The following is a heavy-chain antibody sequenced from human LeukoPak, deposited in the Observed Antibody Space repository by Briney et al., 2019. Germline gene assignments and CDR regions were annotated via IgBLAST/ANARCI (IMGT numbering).Heavy chain of an antibody. CDR2: INHSGST. Sequence: ASETLSLTCAVYGGSFSGYYWSWIRQPPGKGLEWIGEINHSGSTNYNPSLKSRVTISVDTSKNQFSLKLSSVTAADTAVYYCARGRRGYSRGLNFDYWGQGTLVTVSS. J-gene: IGHJ4*02. CDR1: GGSFSGYY. D-gene: IGHD6-19*01. CDR3: ARGRRGYSRGLNFDY. V-gene: IGHV4-34*01.